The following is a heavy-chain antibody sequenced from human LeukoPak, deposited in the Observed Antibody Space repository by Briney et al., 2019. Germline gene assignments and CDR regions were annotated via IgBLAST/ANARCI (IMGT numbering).Heavy chain of an antibody. CDR3: ARVSGSLRNAFDI. J-gene: IGHJ3*02. CDR1: GGSISSSSYY. CDR2: IYYSGST. V-gene: IGHV4-39*07. Sequence: SETLSLTCTVSGGSISSSSYYWGWIRQPPGKGLEWIGSIYYSGSTYYNPSLKSRVTISVDTSKNQFSLKLSSVTAADTAVYYCARVSGSLRNAFDIWGQGTMVTVSS. D-gene: IGHD1-1*01.